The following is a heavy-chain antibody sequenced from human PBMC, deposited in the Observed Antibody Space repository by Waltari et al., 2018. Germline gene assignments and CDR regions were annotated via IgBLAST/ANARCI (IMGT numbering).Heavy chain of an antibody. Sequence: QVQLQQWGAGLLKPSETLSLTCAVYGGSFSGYYWSWIRQPPGKGLEWIGEINHSGSTNYNPSLKSRVTISVDTSKNQFSLKLSSVTAADTAVYYCARGCWNYYGSGSYYNPCLPDYWGQGTLVTVSS. D-gene: IGHD3-10*01. CDR1: GGSFSGYY. V-gene: IGHV4-34*01. CDR2: INHSGST. CDR3: ARGCWNYYGSGSYYNPCLPDY. J-gene: IGHJ4*02.